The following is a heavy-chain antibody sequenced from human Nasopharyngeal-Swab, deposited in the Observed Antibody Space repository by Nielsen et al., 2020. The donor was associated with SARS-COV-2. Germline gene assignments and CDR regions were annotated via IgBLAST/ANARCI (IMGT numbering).Heavy chain of an antibody. CDR3: ARGGPDIVVVPAEAFDI. Sequence: ASVKVSCKASGYTFTSYDINWVRQATGQGLEWMGWMNSNSGNTGYAQKFQGRVTMTRNASISTAYMELSSLRSEDTAVYYCARGGPDIVVVPAEAFDIWGQGTMVTVSS. J-gene: IGHJ3*02. CDR1: GYTFTSYD. D-gene: IGHD2-2*01. CDR2: MNSNSGNT. V-gene: IGHV1-8*01.